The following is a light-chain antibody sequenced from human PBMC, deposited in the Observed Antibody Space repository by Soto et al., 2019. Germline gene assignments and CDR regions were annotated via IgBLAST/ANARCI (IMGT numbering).Light chain of an antibody. J-gene: IGKJ2*01. CDR1: QGISSY. Sequence: IPLSQSPSSLSASVGDRVTSTCRASQGISSYLAWYQQKPGKAPKLLIYAASTLQSGVPSRFSGSGSGPEFTLTINSLQADDFATYYCHQYISYPYTFGQGTKVDIK. CDR3: HQYISYPYT. CDR2: AAS. V-gene: IGKV1-9*01.